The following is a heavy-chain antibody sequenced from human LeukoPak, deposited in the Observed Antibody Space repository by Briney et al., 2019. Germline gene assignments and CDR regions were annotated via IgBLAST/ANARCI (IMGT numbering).Heavy chain of an antibody. Sequence: KSSETLSLTCTVSGYSISSGYYWGWIRQPPGKGLEWIGSFYHSGSTYYNPSLKSRVTISVDTSKNQFSLKLSSVTAADTAVYYCARDVEYSSSWYHDYWGQGTLVTVSS. CDR3: ARDVEYSSSWYHDY. J-gene: IGHJ4*02. CDR2: FYHSGST. D-gene: IGHD6-13*01. V-gene: IGHV4-38-2*02. CDR1: GYSISSGYY.